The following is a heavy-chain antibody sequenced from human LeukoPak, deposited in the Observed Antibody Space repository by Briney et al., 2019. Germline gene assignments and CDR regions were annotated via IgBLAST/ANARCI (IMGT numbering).Heavy chain of an antibody. CDR3: ANRYNWNGFQSNAFDI. V-gene: IGHV1-2*02. CDR2: INPNSGGT. J-gene: IGHJ3*02. CDR1: GYTLTGYY. Sequence: ASVKVSCKASGYTLTGYYFHWVRQAPGQGPEWMGWINPNSGGTNYAQKFQGRVTMTRDTSISAAYMELSRLRSDDTAVYYCANRYNWNGFQSNAFDIWGQGTMLTVSS. D-gene: IGHD1-20*01.